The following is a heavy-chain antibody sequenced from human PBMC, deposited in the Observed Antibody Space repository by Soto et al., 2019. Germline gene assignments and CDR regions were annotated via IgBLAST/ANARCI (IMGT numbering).Heavy chain of an antibody. V-gene: IGHV3-48*03. J-gene: IGHJ4*02. CDR1: GFTLRNYE. D-gene: IGHD2-21*02. CDR3: ASERLCGADCYFFDN. CDR2: ISGSNNNI. Sequence: GGSLRLSSAASGFTLRNYEMNWVRQAPGEGLEWISKISGSNNNIYYADSVRGRFTISRDNAKNSLYLQMNSLRAEDTAIYYCASERLCGADCYFFDNWGQGTQVTVSS.